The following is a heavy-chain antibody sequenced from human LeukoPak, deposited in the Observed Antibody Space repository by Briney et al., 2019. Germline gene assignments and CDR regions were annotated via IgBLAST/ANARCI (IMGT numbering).Heavy chain of an antibody. D-gene: IGHD3-22*01. Sequence: GGSLRLSCAASGFTFSSYWMHWVRQAPGKGLVWVSRINSDGSSTSYADSVKGRFTISRDNAKNTLYLQMNSLRAEDTAVYYCARQYYHDSSGYPFDYWGQGTLVTVSS. CDR1: GFTFSSYW. J-gene: IGHJ4*02. CDR2: INSDGSST. V-gene: IGHV3-74*01. CDR3: ARQYYHDSSGYPFDY.